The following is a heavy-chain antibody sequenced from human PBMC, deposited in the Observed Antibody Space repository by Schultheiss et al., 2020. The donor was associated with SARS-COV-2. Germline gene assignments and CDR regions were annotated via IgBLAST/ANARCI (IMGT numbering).Heavy chain of an antibody. J-gene: IGHJ4*02. Sequence: SETLSLTCAVNGGSFTGYYWSWIRQPQGKGPEWIGEINHSGTTNYNPSLKSRVTISVDTSKNQFSLKLSSVTAADTAVYYCAAYRVGGSGRGDWGQGALVTVSS. D-gene: IGHD2-15*01. V-gene: IGHV4-34*01. CDR2: INHSGTT. CDR3: AAYRVGGSGRGD. CDR1: GGSFTGYY.